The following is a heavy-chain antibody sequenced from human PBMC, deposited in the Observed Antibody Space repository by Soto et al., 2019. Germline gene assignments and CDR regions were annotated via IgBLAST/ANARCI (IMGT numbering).Heavy chain of an antibody. Sequence: LRLSCAASGFTFSSYAMSWVRQAPGKGLEWVSAISGSGGSTYYADSVKGRFTISRDNSKNTLYLQMNSLRAEDTAVYYCAKDSSDGSAPMDVWGQGTTVTVSS. D-gene: IGHD3-10*01. V-gene: IGHV3-23*01. CDR1: GFTFSSYA. CDR2: ISGSGGST. CDR3: AKDSSDGSAPMDV. J-gene: IGHJ6*02.